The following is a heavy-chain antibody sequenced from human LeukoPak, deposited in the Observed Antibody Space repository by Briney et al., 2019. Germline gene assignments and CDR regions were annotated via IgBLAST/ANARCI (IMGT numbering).Heavy chain of an antibody. CDR1: GFTFSSYS. CDR2: ISSSSSYI. Sequence: PGGSLRLSWAASGFTFSSYSMNWVRQAPGKGLEWVSSISSSSSYIYYADSVKGRFTISRDNAKNSLYLQMNSLRAEDTAVYYCARGGLWSAAAILVDDPWGQGTLVTVSS. V-gene: IGHV3-21*01. J-gene: IGHJ5*02. D-gene: IGHD2-2*01. CDR3: ARGGLWSAAAILVDDP.